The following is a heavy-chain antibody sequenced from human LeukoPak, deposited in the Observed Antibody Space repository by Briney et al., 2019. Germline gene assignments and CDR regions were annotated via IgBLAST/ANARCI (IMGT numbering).Heavy chain of an antibody. CDR3: ARDAYRDYYDSNGYYYVGMDV. Sequence: PGGSLRLSCAASGFGFSSKYMAWVRQAPGKGLEWVTVISSGDSTYYADSVKGRFTISRDSSKNTLYLQMNTLRAEDTAVYYCARDAYRDYYDSNGYYYVGMDVWGQGTTVTVSS. J-gene: IGHJ6*02. CDR1: GFGFSSKY. D-gene: IGHD3-22*01. CDR2: ISSGDST. V-gene: IGHV3-53*01.